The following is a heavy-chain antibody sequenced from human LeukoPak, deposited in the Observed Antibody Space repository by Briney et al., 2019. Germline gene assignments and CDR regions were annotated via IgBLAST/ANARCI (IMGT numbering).Heavy chain of an antibody. J-gene: IGHJ3*02. V-gene: IGHV4-59*01. D-gene: IGHD7-27*01. CDR2: IYYSGST. CDR3: ARRTWGAFDI. Sequence: PSETLSLTCTVSGGSISSYYWSWIRQPPGKGLEWIGCIYYSGSTNYNPSLKSRVTISVDTSKNQFSLKLSSVTAADTAVYYCARRTWGAFDIWGQGTMVTVSS. CDR1: GGSISSYY.